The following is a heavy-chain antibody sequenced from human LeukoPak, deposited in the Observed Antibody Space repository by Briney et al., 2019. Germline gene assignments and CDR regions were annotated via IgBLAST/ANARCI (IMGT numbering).Heavy chain of an antibody. V-gene: IGHV1-18*01. CDR1: GYTFSSYG. D-gene: IGHD6-19*01. CDR3: ARDLKRGFNSGRYSWGTGSSNDY. J-gene: IGHJ4*02. Sequence: ASVKVSCKASGYTFSSYGISWVRQAPGQGLEWMGWISAYNGNTYYAQNLQGRVTMTTDTSTSTAYMELRSLRSDDTAVYYCARDLKRGFNSGRYSWGTGSSNDYWGQGTLVTVSS. CDR2: ISAYNGNT.